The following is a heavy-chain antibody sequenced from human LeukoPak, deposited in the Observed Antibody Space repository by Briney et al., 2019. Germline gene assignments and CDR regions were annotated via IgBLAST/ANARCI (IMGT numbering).Heavy chain of an antibody. D-gene: IGHD6-19*01. CDR1: GYSFTNYW. J-gene: IGHJ4*02. CDR3: ARGSSYSSASDY. Sequence: GESLKISCKGSGYSFTNYWIAWVRQMPGKGLEWMGIIYPGDSDPRYSPSFQGQVTISADKSISTAYLQWSSLKASDTAIYYCARGSSYSSASDYWGQGTLVTVSS. V-gene: IGHV5-51*01. CDR2: IYPGDSDP.